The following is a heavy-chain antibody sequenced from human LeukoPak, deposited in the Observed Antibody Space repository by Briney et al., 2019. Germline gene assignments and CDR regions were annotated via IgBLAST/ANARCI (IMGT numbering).Heavy chain of an antibody. D-gene: IGHD5-18*01. V-gene: IGHV3-21*01. CDR2: ISSSSSYI. CDR1: GLTLSSYS. J-gene: IGHJ4*02. CDR3: ARGENNYGYYYFDY. Sequence: GGSLRLSCAASGLTLSSYSMNWVRQAPGKGLEWVSSISSSSSYIYYADSVKGRFTISRDNAKNSLYLQMNSLRAEDTAVYYCARGENNYGYYYFDYWGQGTLVTVSS.